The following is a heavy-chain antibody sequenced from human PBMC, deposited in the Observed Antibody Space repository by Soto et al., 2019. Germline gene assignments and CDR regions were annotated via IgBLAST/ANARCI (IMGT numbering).Heavy chain of an antibody. CDR1: GFTFSSYS. V-gene: IGHV3-21*01. D-gene: IGHD2-2*01. CDR2: ISSSSSYI. J-gene: IGHJ4*02. CDR3: ARDTYCSSTSCYANFDY. Sequence: GGSLRLSCAASGFTFSSYSMNWVRQAPGKGLEWVSSISSSSSYIYYADSVKGRFTISRDNAKNSLYLQMNSLRAEDTAVYYCARDTYCSSTSCYANFDYWGQRTLVTVSS.